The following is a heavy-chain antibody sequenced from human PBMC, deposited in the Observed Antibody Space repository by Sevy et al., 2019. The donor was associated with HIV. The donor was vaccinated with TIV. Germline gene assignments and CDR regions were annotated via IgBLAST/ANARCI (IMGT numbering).Heavy chain of an antibody. D-gene: IGHD2-8*01. CDR3: AREGCTKPHDY. Sequence: GGSLRLSCAASGFTFSKYSMSWVRQPPGKGVEWVSTLSFGCGEINYAHSVKGRFTTSRDNSKSSVYLQMNNLRPEDTAVYYCAREGCTKPHDYWGQGTLVTVSS. V-gene: IGHV3-23*01. CDR1: GFTFSKYS. J-gene: IGHJ4*02. CDR2: LSFGCGEI.